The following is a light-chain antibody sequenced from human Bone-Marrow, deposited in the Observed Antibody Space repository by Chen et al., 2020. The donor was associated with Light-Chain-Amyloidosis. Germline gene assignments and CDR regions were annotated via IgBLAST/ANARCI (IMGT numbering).Light chain of an antibody. CDR3: QQYDNLPRT. J-gene: IGKJ1*01. V-gene: IGKV1-33*01. CDR1: QDISNY. Sequence: DIQMTQSPSSLSASVGDTVNITCQASQDISNYLNWYKQKPGKAPKLLIYDASNLETGVPSRFSGSGSGTDFTFTISSLQPEDIATYYCQQYDNLPRTFGQGTKVEIK. CDR2: DAS.